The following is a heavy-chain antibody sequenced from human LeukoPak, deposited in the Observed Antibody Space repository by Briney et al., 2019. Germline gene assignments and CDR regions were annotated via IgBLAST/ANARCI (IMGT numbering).Heavy chain of an antibody. Sequence: GGSLRLSCAASGFTFSSYEMNWVRQAPGKGLEWVSYISSSGSTMYYADSVKGRFTISRDNAKNSLYLQMNSLRAEDTAVYFCARDGIVQAATQATVTTYDAFDIWGQGTTVTVSS. CDR2: ISSSGSTM. D-gene: IGHD4-17*01. CDR3: ARDGIVQAATQATVTTYDAFDI. V-gene: IGHV3-48*03. CDR1: GFTFSSYE. J-gene: IGHJ3*02.